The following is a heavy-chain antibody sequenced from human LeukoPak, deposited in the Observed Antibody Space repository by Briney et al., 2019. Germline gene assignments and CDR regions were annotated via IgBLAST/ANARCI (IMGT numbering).Heavy chain of an antibody. CDR2: INPNSGGT. Sequence: ASVKVSCKASGYTFTGYYMHWVRQAPGQGLEWMGWINPNSGGTNYAQKFQGRVTMTRDTSISTAYMELSRLRSDDTAMYYCARDRAQFDSSGYEIDYWGQGTLVTVSS. CDR3: ARDRAQFDSSGYEIDY. V-gene: IGHV1-2*02. D-gene: IGHD3-22*01. J-gene: IGHJ4*02. CDR1: GYTFTGYY.